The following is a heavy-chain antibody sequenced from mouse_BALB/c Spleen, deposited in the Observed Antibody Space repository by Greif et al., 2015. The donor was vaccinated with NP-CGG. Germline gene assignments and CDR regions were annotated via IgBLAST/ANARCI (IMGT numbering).Heavy chain of an antibody. CDR2: IRNKANGYTT. Sequence: EVKLVESGGGLVQPGGSLRLSCATSGLTFTDYYMSWVRQPPGKALEWLGFIRNKANGYTTEYSASVKGRFTISRDNSQSILYLQMNTLRAEDSATYYCARDIPSYDNAMDYWGQGTSVTVSS. V-gene: IGHV7-3*02. CDR3: ARDIPSYDNAMDY. D-gene: IGHD2-14*01. CDR1: GLTFTDYY. J-gene: IGHJ4*01.